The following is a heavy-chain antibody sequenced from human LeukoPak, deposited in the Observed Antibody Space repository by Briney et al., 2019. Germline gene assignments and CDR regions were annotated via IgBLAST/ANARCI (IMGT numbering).Heavy chain of an antibody. CDR1: GGSFSSYY. CDR2: INHSGST. J-gene: IGHJ4*02. V-gene: IGHV4-34*01. Sequence: SETLSLTCAVYGGSFSSYYWSWIRQLPGKGLEWIGEINHSGSTNYNPSLKSRVTISVDTSKNQFSLKLSSVTAADTAVYYCARVLVVTAIESIDYWGQGTLVTASS. CDR3: ARVLVVTAIESIDY. D-gene: IGHD2-21*02.